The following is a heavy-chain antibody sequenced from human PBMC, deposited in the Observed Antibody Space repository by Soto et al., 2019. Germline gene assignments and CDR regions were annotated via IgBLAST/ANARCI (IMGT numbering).Heavy chain of an antibody. J-gene: IGHJ4*02. CDR2: TSYDGSNN. CDR1: GFTFRSYV. V-gene: IGHV3-33*05. CDR3: AVWGGTGGFVV. D-gene: IGHD2-15*01. Sequence: QVQLVESGGGVVQPGTSLRLSCVGSGFTFRSYVIHWVRQAPGKGLEWVALTSYDGSNNFYGDSVKGRFTISRDNSRITVELHRDRLGPGDTVLYFCAVWGGTGGFVVWCQGNLVSVSS.